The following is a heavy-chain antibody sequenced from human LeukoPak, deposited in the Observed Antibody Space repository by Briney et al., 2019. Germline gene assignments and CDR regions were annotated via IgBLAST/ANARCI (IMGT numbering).Heavy chain of an antibody. V-gene: IGHV4-39*01. Sequence: SETLSLTCTVSGGSISSSSYFWGWIRQPPGKGLEWIGSIYYSGSTYYNPSLKSRVTISVDTSKNQFSLKLSSVTAADTAVYYCARQLNHDYFDYWGQGTLVTVSS. CDR1: GGSISSSSYF. D-gene: IGHD3-16*01. J-gene: IGHJ4*02. CDR2: IYYSGST. CDR3: ARQLNHDYFDY.